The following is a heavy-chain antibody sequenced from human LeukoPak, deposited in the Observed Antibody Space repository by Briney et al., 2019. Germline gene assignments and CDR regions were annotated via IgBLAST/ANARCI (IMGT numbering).Heavy chain of an antibody. CDR3: VKGYSGSYYGIDY. Sequence: PGGSLRLSCTASGFTFGDYAMSWVRQAPGKGLEWVSAISGSGGSTYYADSVKGRFTISRDNSKNTLYLQMNSLRAEDTAVYYCVKGYSGSYYGIDYWGQGTLVTVSS. CDR1: GFTFGDYA. D-gene: IGHD1-26*01. CDR2: ISGSGGST. V-gene: IGHV3-23*01. J-gene: IGHJ4*02.